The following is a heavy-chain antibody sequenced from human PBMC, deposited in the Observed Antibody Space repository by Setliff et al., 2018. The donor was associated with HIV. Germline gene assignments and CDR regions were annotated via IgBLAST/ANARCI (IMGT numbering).Heavy chain of an antibody. CDR1: GFSFRSYG. Sequence: GGSLRLSCAASGFSFRSYGMHWVRQAPGKGLDWVAIIWDDGSDKYYADSVKGRFTISRDNSKNTLYLQMNSLRAEDTAVYYCARDVSLWNGYYNEAFDIWGQGTMVTVSS. V-gene: IGHV3-33*01. CDR2: IWDDGSDK. J-gene: IGHJ3*02. D-gene: IGHD3-3*01. CDR3: ARDVSLWNGYYNEAFDI.